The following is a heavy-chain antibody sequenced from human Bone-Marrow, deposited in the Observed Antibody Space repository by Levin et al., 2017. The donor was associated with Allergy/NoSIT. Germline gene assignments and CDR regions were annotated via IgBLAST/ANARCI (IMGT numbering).Heavy chain of an antibody. Sequence: GESLKISCAASGFVFSTFAMSWVRQAPGKGLEWVSAISGSGSTTYYADSVKGRFTISRDNPQNTLYLQMNSLRAEDTAVYYCAKGQVARTTARSLDYWGQGTLVTVSS. CDR2: ISGSGSTT. J-gene: IGHJ4*02. CDR3: AKGQVARTTARSLDY. CDR1: GFVFSTFA. D-gene: IGHD1-14*01. V-gene: IGHV3-23*01.